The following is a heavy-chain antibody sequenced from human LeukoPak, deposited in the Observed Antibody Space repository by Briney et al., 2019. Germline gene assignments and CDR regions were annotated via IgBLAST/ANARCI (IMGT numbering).Heavy chain of an antibody. CDR2: IRSKAYGGTT. J-gene: IGHJ6*02. CDR1: GFTFGDYA. Sequence: GGSLRLSCTASGFTFGDYAMSWFRQAPGKGLEWVGFIRSKAYGGTTEYAASVKGRFAISRDDSKSIAYLQMNSLKTEDTAVYYCTRVTIFGVVMVDSMDVWGQGTTVTVSS. D-gene: IGHD3-3*01. CDR3: TRVTIFGVVMVDSMDV. V-gene: IGHV3-49*03.